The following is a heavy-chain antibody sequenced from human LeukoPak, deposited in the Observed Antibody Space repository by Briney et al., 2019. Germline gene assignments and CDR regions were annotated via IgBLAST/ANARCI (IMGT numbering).Heavy chain of an antibody. D-gene: IGHD6-13*01. V-gene: IGHV4-59*01. CDR2: IYYSGST. Sequence: SETLSLTCTVSGGSISSYYWSWIRQPPGKGLEWIGYIYYSGSTNYNPSLKSRVTISVDTSKNQFSLKLSSVTAADTAVCYCARASRAAAGRDYYYYYGMDVWGQGTTVTVSS. CDR1: GGSISSYY. CDR3: ARASRAAAGRDYYYYYGMDV. J-gene: IGHJ6*02.